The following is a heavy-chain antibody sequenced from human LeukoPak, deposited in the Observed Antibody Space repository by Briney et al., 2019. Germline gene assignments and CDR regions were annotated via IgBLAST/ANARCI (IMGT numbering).Heavy chain of an antibody. J-gene: IGHJ4*02. Sequence: SHTLSLTCTVSGGSISSGSHYWSWIRQPAGKGLEWIGRIYTSGSTNYNPSLKSRVTISVDRSKNQFSLKLSSVTAADTAVYYCARGVATINFDYWGQGTLVTVSS. CDR2: IYTSGST. D-gene: IGHD5-24*01. CDR1: GGSISSGSHY. V-gene: IGHV4-61*02. CDR3: ARGVATINFDY.